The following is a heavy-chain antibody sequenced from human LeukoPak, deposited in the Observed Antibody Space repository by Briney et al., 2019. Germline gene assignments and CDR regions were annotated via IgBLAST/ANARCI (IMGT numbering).Heavy chain of an antibody. D-gene: IGHD6-19*01. Sequence: GESLKISCKASGYIFTSYWIGWVRQMPGKGLEWMGIIYPGDSDTIYSPSFQGQVTISADKSISTAYLQWSSLKASDTATYYCARREQQWLATFDSWGQGTLVTVSS. V-gene: IGHV5-51*01. CDR1: GYIFTSYW. CDR3: ARREQQWLATFDS. J-gene: IGHJ4*02. CDR2: IYPGDSDT.